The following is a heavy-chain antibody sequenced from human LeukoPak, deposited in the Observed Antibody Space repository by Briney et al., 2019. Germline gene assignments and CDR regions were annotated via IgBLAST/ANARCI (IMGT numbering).Heavy chain of an antibody. J-gene: IGHJ3*02. CDR3: ARDLSYYYDSSGYYARAFDI. CDR1: GFTFSSYS. Sequence: GGTLRLSCAASGFTFSSYSMNWVRQAPGKGLEWVSSISSSSSYIYYADSVKGRFTISRDNAKNSLYLQMNSLRAEDTAVYYCARDLSYYYDSSGYYARAFDIWGQGTMVTVSS. D-gene: IGHD3-22*01. CDR2: ISSSSSYI. V-gene: IGHV3-21*01.